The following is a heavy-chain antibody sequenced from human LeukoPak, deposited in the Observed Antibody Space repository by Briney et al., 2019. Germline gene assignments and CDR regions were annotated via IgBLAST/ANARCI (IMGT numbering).Heavy chain of an antibody. Sequence: GGSLRLSCAASGFTFSSYGMHWVRQAPGKGLEWVAFIRYDGSSKYYADSVKGRFTISGDNSKNTLYLQMNSLRAEDTAVYYCAKGRENTVINRGNFDYWGQGTLVTVSS. CDR3: AKGRENTVINRGNFDY. V-gene: IGHV3-30*02. CDR2: IRYDGSSK. CDR1: GFTFSSYG. D-gene: IGHD4-17*01. J-gene: IGHJ4*02.